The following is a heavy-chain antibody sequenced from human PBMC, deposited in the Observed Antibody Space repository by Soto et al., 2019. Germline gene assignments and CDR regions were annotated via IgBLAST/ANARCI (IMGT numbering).Heavy chain of an antibody. CDR1: GYSVSSNRAA. D-gene: IGHD1-26*01. CDR3: ARGEQYSGRIFDY. V-gene: IGHV6-1*01. J-gene: IGHJ4*02. CDR2: TYYRSKWYT. Sequence: SQTHSLTYGISGYSVSSNRAALNLLRHAPSRGLEWLGRTYYRSKWYTDYAVSVESRITINPDTSKNHFSLQLNFVTPEDTAVYFCARGEQYSGRIFDYWGQGTLVTVSS.